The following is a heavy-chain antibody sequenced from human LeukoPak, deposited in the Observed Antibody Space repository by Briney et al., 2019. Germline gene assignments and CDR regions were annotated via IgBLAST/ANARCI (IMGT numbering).Heavy chain of an antibody. J-gene: IGHJ4*02. CDR1: GYSFSSYW. CDR2: IYPGDSAT. V-gene: IGHV5-51*01. D-gene: IGHD6-19*01. Sequence: GESLQISCQGSGYSFSSYWIGWVRQMPGEGLEGMGIIYPGDSATTYSPSFQGQVTISADKSISSACLQWTSLKASDTAVYYCARHYNSGWYFDYWGQGTLVTV. CDR3: ARHYNSGWYFDY.